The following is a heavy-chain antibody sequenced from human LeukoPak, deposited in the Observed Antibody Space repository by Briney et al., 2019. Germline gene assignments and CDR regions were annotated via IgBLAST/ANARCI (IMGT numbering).Heavy chain of an antibody. D-gene: IGHD3-22*01. Sequence: GASVKVSCKASGFTFTSSAMQWVRQARGQRLEWRGWIVVGSGNTNYAQKFQERVTITRDMSTSTAYMELSSLRSEDTAVYYCAADPLSYYYDSSGYLDRVGAFDIWGQGTMVTVSS. J-gene: IGHJ3*02. CDR2: IVVGSGNT. CDR1: GFTFTSSA. V-gene: IGHV1-58*02. CDR3: AADPLSYYYDSSGYLDRVGAFDI.